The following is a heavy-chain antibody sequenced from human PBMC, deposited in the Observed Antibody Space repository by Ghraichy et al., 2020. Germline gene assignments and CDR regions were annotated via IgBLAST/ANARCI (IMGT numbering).Heavy chain of an antibody. V-gene: IGHV3-48*02. CDR2: ISARSTVI. J-gene: IGHJ6*02. Sequence: SYISARSTVIFYADSVRGRFTTSRDTDNNSLFLQMNSLRDEDTAVYYCARDISSPRYGMDVWGQGTTVIVSS. D-gene: IGHD2/OR15-2a*01. CDR3: ARDISSPRYGMDV.